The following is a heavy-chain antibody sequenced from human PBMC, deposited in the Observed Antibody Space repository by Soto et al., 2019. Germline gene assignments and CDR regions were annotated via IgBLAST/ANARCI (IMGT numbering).Heavy chain of an antibody. J-gene: IGHJ4*02. CDR1: EFTFSNYG. V-gene: IGHV3-23*01. CDR3: AQDIARGMEY. Sequence: PGGSLRLCCAASEFTFSNYGMSWVRQAPGRGLEWVSSITDRGGNTYYSKSVKGRFTISRRNSKNTLHLQMNSLRAEDTAMYDCAQDIARGMEYWGQGTLVTVS. CDR2: ITDRGGNT. D-gene: IGHD3-10*01.